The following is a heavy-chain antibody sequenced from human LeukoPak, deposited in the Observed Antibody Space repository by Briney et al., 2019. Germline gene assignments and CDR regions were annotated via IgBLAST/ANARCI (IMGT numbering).Heavy chain of an antibody. Sequence: ASVKVSCKASGYTFTSYGISWVRQAPGQGLEWMGWISAYNGNTNYAQKLQGRVTMTTDTSTSTAYMELRSLRSDDTAVYYCARSSFDILTGYLGPWGQGTLVTVSS. V-gene: IGHV1-18*01. CDR1: GYTFTSYG. CDR3: ARSSFDILTGYLGP. J-gene: IGHJ5*02. CDR2: ISAYNGNT. D-gene: IGHD3-9*01.